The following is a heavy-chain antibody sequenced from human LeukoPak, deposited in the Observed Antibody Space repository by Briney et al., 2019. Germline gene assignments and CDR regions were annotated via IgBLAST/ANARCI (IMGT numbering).Heavy chain of an antibody. V-gene: IGHV4-34*01. CDR2: INHSGST. J-gene: IGHJ4*02. Sequence: SETLSLTCAVYGGSFSGYYWSWIRQPPGKGLEWIGEINHSGSTNYNPSLKSRVTISVDTSKNQFSLKLSSVTAADTAVYYCAGHGATTPMDYWGQGTLVTVSS. CDR3: AGHGATTPMDY. CDR1: GGSFSGYY. D-gene: IGHD5-12*01.